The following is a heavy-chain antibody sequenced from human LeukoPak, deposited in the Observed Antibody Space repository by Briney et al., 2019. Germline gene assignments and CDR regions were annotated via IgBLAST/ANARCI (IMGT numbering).Heavy chain of an antibody. CDR2: ISYDGSNK. CDR1: GFTFSSYG. CDR3: AKDEAYCGGDCYSGGYYYYYYMDV. D-gene: IGHD2-21*02. Sequence: PGGSLRLSCAASGFTFSSYGMHWVRKAPGKGLEWVAVISYDGSNKYYADSVKGRFTISRDNSKNTLYLQMNSLRAEDTAVYYCAKDEAYCGGDCYSGGYYYYYYMDVWGKGTTVTVSS. J-gene: IGHJ6*03. V-gene: IGHV3-30*18.